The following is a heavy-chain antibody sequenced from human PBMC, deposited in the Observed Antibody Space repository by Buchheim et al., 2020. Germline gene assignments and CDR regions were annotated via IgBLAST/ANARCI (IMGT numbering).Heavy chain of an antibody. CDR3: AKGGYCSSTSCYFNWFDP. Sequence: EVQLVESGGGLVQPGGSLRLSCAASGFTFSGYWMSWVRQAPGKGLEWVANINQDGNEKYYVDSVRGRFTISRDNSKNTLYLQMNSLRAEDTAVYYCAKGGYCSSTSCYFNWFDPWGQGTL. D-gene: IGHD2-2*01. J-gene: IGHJ5*02. CDR1: GFTFSGYW. V-gene: IGHV3-7*03. CDR2: INQDGNEK.